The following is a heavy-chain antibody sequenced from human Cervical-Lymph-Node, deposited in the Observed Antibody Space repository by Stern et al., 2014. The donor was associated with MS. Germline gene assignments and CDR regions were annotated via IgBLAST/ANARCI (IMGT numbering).Heavy chain of an antibody. CDR2: ININTGIP. J-gene: IGHJ6*02. V-gene: IGHV7-4-1*02. D-gene: IGHD3-10*01. CDR3: AREGVTMVREVDYGMDV. Sequence: VQLVQSGSELKKPGASVKVSCKASGYSFTSYAINWVRQAPGQGLEWMGWININTGIPTYAQGFTGRFVFSLDTSVSTAYLQISSLKAEDTAVYYCAREGVTMVREVDYGMDVWGQGTPVTVSS. CDR1: GYSFTSYA.